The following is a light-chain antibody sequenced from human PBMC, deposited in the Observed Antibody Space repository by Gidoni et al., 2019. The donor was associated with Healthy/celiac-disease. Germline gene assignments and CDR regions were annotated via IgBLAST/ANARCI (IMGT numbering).Light chain of an antibody. J-gene: IGKJ3*01. V-gene: IGKV1-33*01. CDR2: DAS. CDR1: QDISNY. CDR3: QQYGNLPLFT. Sequence: DIQMTQSPSPLSASVGDRVTITCQASQDISNYLNWYQQKPGKAPKLLIYDASNLETGVPSRFSGSGSGTDFTFTISSLQPEDIATYYCQQYGNLPLFTFGPGTKVDIK.